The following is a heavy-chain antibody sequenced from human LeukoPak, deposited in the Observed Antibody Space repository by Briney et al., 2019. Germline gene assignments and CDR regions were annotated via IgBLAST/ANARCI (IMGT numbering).Heavy chain of an antibody. CDR2: IKQDGGEK. CDR1: GFTFSDYW. D-gene: IGHD6-19*01. J-gene: IGHJ4*02. V-gene: IGHV3-7*01. CDR3: AKTCSSGPFDS. Sequence: GGSLRLSCAASGFTFSDYWMSWVRQAPGKGLEWVANIKQDGGEKYYVDSVKGRFTMSRDNAKNSLYLQMDSLRAEDTAMYYCAKTCSSGPFDSWGQGTLVSVSS.